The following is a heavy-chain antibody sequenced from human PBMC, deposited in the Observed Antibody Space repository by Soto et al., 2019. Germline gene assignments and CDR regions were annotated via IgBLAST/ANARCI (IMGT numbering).Heavy chain of an antibody. V-gene: IGHV4-31*03. D-gene: IGHD3-22*01. J-gene: IGHJ4*02. CDR1: GGSISSGGYY. Sequence: SETLSLTCTVSGGSISSGGYYWSWIRQHPGKGLEWIGCIYYSGSTYYTPSLKSRVTISVDTSKNQFSLKLSSVTAADTAVYYCARIYYDSVFDYWGQGTLVTVSS. CDR3: ARIYYDSVFDY. CDR2: IYYSGST.